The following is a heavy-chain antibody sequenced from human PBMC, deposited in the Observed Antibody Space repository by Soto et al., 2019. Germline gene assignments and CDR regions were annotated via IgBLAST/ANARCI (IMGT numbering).Heavy chain of an antibody. CDR3: ARPRGDYDQEVDYFDY. D-gene: IGHD4-17*01. J-gene: IGHJ4*02. V-gene: IGHV5-51*01. CDR2: IYPGDSDT. CDR1: GYSFTSYW. Sequence: PGESLKISCKGSGYSFTSYWIGWVRQMPGKGLEWMGIIYPGDSDTRYSPSFQGQVTISADKSISTAYLQWSSLKASDTAMYYCARPRGDYDQEVDYFDYWGQGTLVTVSS.